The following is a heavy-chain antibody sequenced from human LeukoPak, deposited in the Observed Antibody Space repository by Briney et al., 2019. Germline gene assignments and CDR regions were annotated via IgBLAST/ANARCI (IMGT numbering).Heavy chain of an antibody. D-gene: IGHD4-17*01. CDR3: ARSNPDYGYSDDAFDI. CDR2: IYYSGST. J-gene: IGHJ3*02. CDR1: GGSISSYY. Sequence: SETLSLTCTVSGGSISSYYWSWIRQPPGKGLEWIGYIYYSGSTNYNLSLESRVNISVDTSKNQFSLKLSAVTAADTAVYYCARSNPDYGYSDDAFDIWGQGTMVTVSS. V-gene: IGHV4-59*01.